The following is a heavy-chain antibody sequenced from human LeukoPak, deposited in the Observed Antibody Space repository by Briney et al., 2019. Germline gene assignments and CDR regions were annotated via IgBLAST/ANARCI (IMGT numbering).Heavy chain of an antibody. V-gene: IGHV4-31*03. Sequence: SETLSLTCTVSGGSISSGGYYWSWIRQHPGKGLEWIGYIYYSGSTYYNPSLKSRVTISVDTSKNQFSLKLSSVTAADTAVYYCARDGGSQTNYYYYGMDVWGKRTTVTVSS. CDR2: IYYSGST. CDR1: GGSISSGGYY. CDR3: ARDGGSQTNYYYYGMDV. J-gene: IGHJ6*04. D-gene: IGHD2-15*01.